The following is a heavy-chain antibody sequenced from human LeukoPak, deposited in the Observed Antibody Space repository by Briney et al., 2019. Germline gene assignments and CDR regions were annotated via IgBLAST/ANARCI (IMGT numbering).Heavy chain of an antibody. Sequence: GGSLRLSCAASGFTFSTYWMGWVRQAQGKELKGGANIEEYGNEIHYVDSVKVRFTSSRDNTKTSLYLQMNSLRVEDTAVYYCARPSFRTGSYFDHWGQGTRVAVSP. V-gene: IGHV3-7*01. J-gene: IGHJ4*02. CDR2: IEEYGNEI. CDR3: ARPSFRTGSYFDH. CDR1: GFTFSTYW. D-gene: IGHD3/OR15-3a*01.